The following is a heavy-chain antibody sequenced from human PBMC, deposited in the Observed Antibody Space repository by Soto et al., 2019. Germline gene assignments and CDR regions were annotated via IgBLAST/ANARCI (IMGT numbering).Heavy chain of an antibody. CDR2: IYYSGST. J-gene: IGHJ4*01. V-gene: IGHV4-39*01. CDR1: GDSISRRSYY. Sequence: PSETLSLTCTVTGDSISRRSYYWGWIRQPPGKGLEWIGSIYYSGSTYNNPSLRRRVSMSIETSKDQFSLKLKSVTAADTALYFCARQRNSVVSKAYF. D-gene: IGHD6-6*01. CDR3: ARQRNSVVSKAYF.